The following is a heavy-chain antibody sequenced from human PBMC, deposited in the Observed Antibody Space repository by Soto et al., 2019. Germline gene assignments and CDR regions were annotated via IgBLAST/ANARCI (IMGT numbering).Heavy chain of an antibody. J-gene: IGHJ3*02. CDR1: GGTFSSYT. V-gene: IGHV1-69*02. CDR3: ARVPGTGLMYGDFDI. D-gene: IGHD6-13*01. CDR2: IIPILGIA. Sequence: QVQLVQSGAEVKKPGSSVKVSCKASGGTFSSYTLSWVRQAAGQGLEWMGRIIPILGIANYAQKFQGRVTSTADKSTSTAYMELSSLRSEDTAVYYCARVPGTGLMYGDFDIWGKGRMVTVSS.